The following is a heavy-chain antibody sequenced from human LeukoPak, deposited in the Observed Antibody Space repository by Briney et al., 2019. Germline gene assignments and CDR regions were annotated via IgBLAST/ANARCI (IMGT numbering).Heavy chain of an antibody. J-gene: IGHJ5*02. V-gene: IGHV3-23*01. CDR3: ATYEVVVAATSGPWFDP. CDR2: ISGSGDNT. D-gene: IGHD2-15*01. Sequence: GGSLRLSCAASGFTFSSYAMNWVRQAPGKGLEWISSISGSGDNTYYADSVKGRFTISRDNSKNTLYLQMNSLRAEDTAVYYCATYEVVVAATSGPWFDPWGQGTLVTVSS. CDR1: GFTFSSYA.